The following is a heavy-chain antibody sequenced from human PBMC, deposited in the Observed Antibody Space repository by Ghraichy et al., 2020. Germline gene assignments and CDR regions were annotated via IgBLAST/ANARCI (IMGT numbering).Heavy chain of an antibody. V-gene: IGHV3-30*18. CDR1: GFTFSSYG. Sequence: GESLNISCAASGFTFSSYGMHWVRQAPGKGLEWVAVISNDGSNKYYADSVKGRFTISRDNSKNTLYLQMNSLRAEDTAVYYCAKRWGATIGRSVSIDHWGQGTLVTVSS. D-gene: IGHD1-26*01. CDR3: AKRWGATIGRSVSIDH. J-gene: IGHJ4*02. CDR2: ISNDGSNK.